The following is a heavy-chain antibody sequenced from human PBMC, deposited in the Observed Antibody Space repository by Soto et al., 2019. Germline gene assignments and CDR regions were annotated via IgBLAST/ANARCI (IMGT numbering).Heavy chain of an antibody. Sequence: QVQLVQSGAEEKKPGASVKVSCKASGYTFTSYAMHWVRQAPGQRLEWMGWINAGNGNTKYSQKFQGRVTITRDTSASTAYMELSSLRSEDTAVYYCAGSNYPWYYYYYGMDVWGQGTTFTVSS. CDR1: GYTFTSYA. V-gene: IGHV1-3*05. CDR2: INAGNGNT. D-gene: IGHD4-4*01. CDR3: AGSNYPWYYYYYGMDV. J-gene: IGHJ6*02.